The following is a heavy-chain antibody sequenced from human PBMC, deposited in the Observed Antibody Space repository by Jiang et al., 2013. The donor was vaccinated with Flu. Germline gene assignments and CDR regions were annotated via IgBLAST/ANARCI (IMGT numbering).Heavy chain of an antibody. V-gene: IGHV3-30*18. J-gene: IGHJ3*01. D-gene: IGHD6-19*01. Sequence: QLVESGGGVVQPGRSLRLSCAVSGLTLSSYGMHWVRQAPGKGLEWVAVISYDGGNKYYGDSVQGRFTISRDNSKNTLYLQMNSLRAEDTAVYYCAKPMGSSGWLYAFHVWGQGTMVTVSS. CDR3: AKPMGSSGWLYAFHV. CDR1: GLTLSSYG. CDR2: ISYDGGNK.